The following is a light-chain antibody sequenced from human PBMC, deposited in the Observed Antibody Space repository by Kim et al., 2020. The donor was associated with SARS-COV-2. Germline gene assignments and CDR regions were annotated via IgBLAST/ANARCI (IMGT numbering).Light chain of an antibody. Sequence: EIVLTQSPGTLSLSPGERATLSCRASQSVSSSYLAWYQQKPGQAPRLLIYGASSRATGIPDRFSGSGSGTDFTLTISRLEPEDFAGYYCQQYGSAPLTFGGGTQVDIK. CDR2: GAS. CDR1: QSVSSSY. CDR3: QQYGSAPLT. J-gene: IGKJ4*01. V-gene: IGKV3-20*01.